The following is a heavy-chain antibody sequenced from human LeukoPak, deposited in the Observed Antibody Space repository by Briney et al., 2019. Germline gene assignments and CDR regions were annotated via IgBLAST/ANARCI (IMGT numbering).Heavy chain of an antibody. CDR2: IWYDESNR. CDR3: AREATSGWYDY. CDR1: GFTFSSYG. D-gene: IGHD6-19*01. V-gene: IGHV3-33*01. Sequence: GGSLRLSCAASGFTFSSYGMHWVRQAPGKGLEWVAVIWYDESNRYYVDSVKGRFTTSRDNSKNTLFLQMNSLRAEDTAVYYCAREATSGWYDYWGQGTLVTVSS. J-gene: IGHJ4*02.